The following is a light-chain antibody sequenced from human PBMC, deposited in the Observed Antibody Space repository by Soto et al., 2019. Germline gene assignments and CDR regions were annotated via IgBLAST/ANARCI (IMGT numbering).Light chain of an antibody. V-gene: IGKV1-9*01. CDR2: DAF. J-gene: IGKJ4*01. CDR3: QQLNTYPFT. CDR1: QDISNH. Sequence: DIQLTQSPSFLSASVGDRVTITCRASQDISNHLVWYQQKPGKAPNLLTYDAFTLQSGVPSTFSGSRSGTEFTLTISSLQPGDFATYYCQQLNTYPFTFGGGTKVDIK.